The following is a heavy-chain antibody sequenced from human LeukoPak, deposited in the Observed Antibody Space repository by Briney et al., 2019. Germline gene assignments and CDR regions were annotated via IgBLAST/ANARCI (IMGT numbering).Heavy chain of an antibody. V-gene: IGHV5-51*01. J-gene: IGHJ3*01. CDR1: GSRFAIYW. CDR2: TYPGDSDT. D-gene: IGHD6-6*01. CDR3: ASPLLVRNSSAFDV. Sequence: GESLKISCKSSGSRFAIYWIGWVRQMPGKGLEWMGITYPGDSDTQYSPSFQGQVTISVDKSINTAYLQWSSLKASDTATYYCASPLLVRNSSAFDVWGQGTVVTVSS.